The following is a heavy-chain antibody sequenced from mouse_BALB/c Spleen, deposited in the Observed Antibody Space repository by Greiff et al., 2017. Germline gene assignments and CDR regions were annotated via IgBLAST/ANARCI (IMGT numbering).Heavy chain of an antibody. Sequence: EVHLVESGGGLVQPGGSLKLSCAASGFTFSSYGMSWVRQTPDKRLELVATINSNGGSTYYPDSVKGRFTISRDNAKNTLYLQMSSLKSEDTAMYYCARGDYYGSSWFAYWGQGTLVTVSA. V-gene: IGHV5-6-3*01. CDR3: ARGDYYGSSWFAY. CDR1: GFTFSSYG. CDR2: INSNGGST. D-gene: IGHD1-1*01. J-gene: IGHJ3*01.